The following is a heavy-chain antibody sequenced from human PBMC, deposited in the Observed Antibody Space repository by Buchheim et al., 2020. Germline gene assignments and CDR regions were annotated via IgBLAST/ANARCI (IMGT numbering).Heavy chain of an antibody. CDR1: GFTFGDYA. CDR3: TRDRTRNLYCSGGSCYSDAFDI. CDR2: IRSKAYGGTT. V-gene: IGHV3-49*03. Sequence: EVQLVESGGGLVQPGRSLRLSCTASGFTFGDYAMSWFRQAPGKGLEWVGFIRSKAYGGTTEYAASVKGRFTISRDDSKSIAYLQMNSLKTEDTAVYYCTRDRTRNLYCSGGSCYSDAFDIWGQGT. J-gene: IGHJ3*02. D-gene: IGHD2-15*01.